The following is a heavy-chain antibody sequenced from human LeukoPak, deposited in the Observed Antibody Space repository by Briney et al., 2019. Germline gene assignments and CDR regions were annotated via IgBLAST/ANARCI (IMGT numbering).Heavy chain of an antibody. CDR3: ARDSGHCSGGICYDRFDY. CDR2: IKEDGSDS. D-gene: IGHD2-15*01. Sequence: PGGSLGLSCAASGFTFSSYWMTWVRQSPGKGLEWVANIKEDGSDSNYMDSVKGRFTISRDNAKKSLYLQMDSLRAEDTAVYYCARDSGHCSGGICYDRFDYWGQGTLVTVSS. V-gene: IGHV3-7*05. CDR1: GFTFSSYW. J-gene: IGHJ4*02.